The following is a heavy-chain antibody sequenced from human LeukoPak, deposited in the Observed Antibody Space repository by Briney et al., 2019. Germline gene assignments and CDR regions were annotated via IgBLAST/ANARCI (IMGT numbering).Heavy chain of an antibody. V-gene: IGHV3-23*01. CDR3: ARYGSGSYFDY. Sequence: GGTLRLSCAASGFTFSSYAMSWVRQAPGKGLEWVSAISGSGGSTYYADSVKGRFTISRDNSKNTLYLQMNSLRAEDTAVYYCARYGSGSYFDYWGQGTLVTVSS. CDR1: GFTFSSYA. CDR2: ISGSGGST. D-gene: IGHD3-10*01. J-gene: IGHJ4*02.